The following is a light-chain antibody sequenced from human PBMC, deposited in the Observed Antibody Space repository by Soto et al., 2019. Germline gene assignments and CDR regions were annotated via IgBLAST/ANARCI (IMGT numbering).Light chain of an antibody. CDR1: QSVSSSY. V-gene: IGKV3D-20*02. J-gene: IGKJ5*01. CDR3: QQRSSWPPT. Sequence: IVLMQSPGTLSLSPGERATLSFRASQSVSSSYLAWYQQRPGQAPRLLIYDASNRATGVPARFSGSGSGTDFTLTISSLEPEDFAVYYCQQRSSWPPTFGQGTRLEI. CDR2: DAS.